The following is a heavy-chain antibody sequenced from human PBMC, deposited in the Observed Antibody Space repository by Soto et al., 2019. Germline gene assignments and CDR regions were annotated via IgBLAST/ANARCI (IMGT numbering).Heavy chain of an antibody. V-gene: IGHV1-18*04. CDR1: GYTFTSYG. Sequence: GASVKVSCKASGYTFTSYGISWVRQAPGQGLGWMGWISVYNGNTDYAQKFQGRVTMTTDTSTSTAYMELRSLRSDDTAVYYCATSYDSGFDPWGQGTLVTVSS. J-gene: IGHJ5*02. D-gene: IGHD5-12*01. CDR2: ISVYNGNT. CDR3: ATSYDSGFDP.